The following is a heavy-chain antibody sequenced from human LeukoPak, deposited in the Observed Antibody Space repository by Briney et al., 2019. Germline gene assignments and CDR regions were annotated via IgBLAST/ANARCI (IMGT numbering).Heavy chain of an antibody. Sequence: SETLSLTCAVDGGSFSGYYWSWIRQPPGKGLEWIGEINHSGSTNYNPSLKSRVTISVDTSKNQFSLKLSSVTAADTAVYYCARLRALLWFGELYDYWGQGTLVTVSS. V-gene: IGHV4-34*01. CDR1: GGSFSGYY. J-gene: IGHJ4*02. CDR3: ARLRALLWFGELYDY. D-gene: IGHD3-10*01. CDR2: INHSGST.